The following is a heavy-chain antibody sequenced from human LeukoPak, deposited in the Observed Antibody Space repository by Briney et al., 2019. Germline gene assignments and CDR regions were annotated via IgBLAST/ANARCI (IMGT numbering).Heavy chain of an antibody. CDR3: AREVIAAAWENNWFDP. J-gene: IGHJ5*02. CDR2: IIPIFGTA. Sequence: ASVKVSCKASGYTFTSYAISWVRQAPGQGLEWMGGIIPIFGTANYAQKFQGRVTITADESTSTAYMELSSLRSDDTAVYYCAREVIAAAWENNWFDPWGQGTLVTVSS. CDR1: GYTFTSYA. V-gene: IGHV1-69*13. D-gene: IGHD6-13*01.